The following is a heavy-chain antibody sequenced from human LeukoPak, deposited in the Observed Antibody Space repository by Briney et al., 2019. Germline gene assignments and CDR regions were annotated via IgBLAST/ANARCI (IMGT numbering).Heavy chain of an antibody. CDR1: GFTFSSYW. D-gene: IGHD5-18*01. V-gene: IGHV3-7*01. Sequence: SGGSLRLSCAASGFTFSSYWMSWVRQAPGKGLEWVANIKQDGSQKYYVDSVKGRFSISRDNSKNTLYLQMNSLKPEDTAVYYCAKGKPSSLWPPFDDWGQGTLVTVSS. CDR3: AKGKPSSLWPPFDD. CDR2: IKQDGSQK. J-gene: IGHJ4*02.